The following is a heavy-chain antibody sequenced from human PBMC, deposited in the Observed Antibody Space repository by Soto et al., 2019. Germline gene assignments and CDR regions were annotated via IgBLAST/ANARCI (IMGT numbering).Heavy chain of an antibody. CDR1: GYTFTSYG. V-gene: IGHV1-3*01. Sequence: GASVKVSCKASGYTFTSYGISWVRQAPGQRLEWMGWINAGNGNTKYSQKFQGRVTITRDTSASTAYMELSSLRSEDTAVYYCARGLSGYDALLDYWGQGTLVTSPQ. D-gene: IGHD5-12*01. CDR2: INAGNGNT. CDR3: ARGLSGYDALLDY. J-gene: IGHJ4*02.